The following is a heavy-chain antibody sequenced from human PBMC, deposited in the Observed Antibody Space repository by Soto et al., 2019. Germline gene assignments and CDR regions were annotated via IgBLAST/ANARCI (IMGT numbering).Heavy chain of an antibody. CDR3: ARPHGGSSGCDNCFDP. J-gene: IGHJ5*02. CDR2: IYYSGST. CDR1: GGSISSYY. Sequence: SETLSLTCTVSGGSISSYYWSWIRQPPGKGLEWIGYIYYSGSTNYNPSLKSRVTISVDTSKNQFSLKLSSVTAADTAVYYCARPHGGSSGCDNCFDPWGQGTLVTVAS. V-gene: IGHV4-59*01. D-gene: IGHD6-25*01.